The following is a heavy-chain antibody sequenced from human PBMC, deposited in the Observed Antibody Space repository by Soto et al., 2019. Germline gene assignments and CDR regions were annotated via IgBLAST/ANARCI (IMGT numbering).Heavy chain of an antibody. J-gene: IGHJ4*02. CDR1: GFTFGDYA. Sequence: GGSLRLSCTASGFTFGDYAMSWVRQAPGKGLEWVGFIRSKAYGGTTEYAASVKGRFTISRDDSKSIAYLQMNSLKTEDTAVYYCNPAAGSFDYWGQGTLVTVSS. CDR3: NPAAGSFDY. CDR2: IRSKAYGGTT. V-gene: IGHV3-49*04. D-gene: IGHD6-13*01.